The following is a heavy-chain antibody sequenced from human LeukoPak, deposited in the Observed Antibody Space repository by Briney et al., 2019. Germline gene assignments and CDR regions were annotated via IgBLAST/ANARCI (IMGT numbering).Heavy chain of an antibody. CDR2: ISSSSSYI. CDR3: ARFSYSSGWYGLYGMDV. V-gene: IGHV3-21*01. J-gene: IGHJ6*02. Sequence: GGSLRLSCAASGFTFSSYSMNWVRQAPGKGLEWVSSISSSSSYIYYAGSVKGRFTISRDNAKNSLYLQMNSLRAEDTAVYYCARFSYSSGWYGLYGMDVWGQGTTVTVSS. D-gene: IGHD6-19*01. CDR1: GFTFSSYS.